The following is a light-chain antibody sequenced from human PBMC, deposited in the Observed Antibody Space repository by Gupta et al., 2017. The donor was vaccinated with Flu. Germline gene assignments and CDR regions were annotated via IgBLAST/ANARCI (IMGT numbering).Light chain of an antibody. CDR2: DVA. J-gene: IGLJ3*02. V-gene: IGLV2-14*04. CDR1: SSDIGGYNS. CDR3: SSYTISSTLV. Sequence: SVSGSPGQSITISCTGTSSDIGGYNSVSWYQQYPGKAPKVMIYDVANRPSGVSNRFSGSKSGNTASLTISGLQAEDEADYYCSSYTISSTLVFGGGTTLTVL.